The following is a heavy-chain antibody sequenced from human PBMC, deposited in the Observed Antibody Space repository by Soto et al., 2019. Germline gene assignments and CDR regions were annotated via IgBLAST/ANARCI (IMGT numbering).Heavy chain of an antibody. CDR1: GFGFTNSW. CDR3: TSAGQYCTSTTCKAY. V-gene: IGHV3-15*07. Sequence: EVQVVESGGGLVKPGGSLRLSCAASGFGFTNSWMNWVRQAPGKGLEWVGRIKSKNDGGTKDYAAPVQGRFTISRDDTKTTIYLQMNSLKTEDTAVYYCTSAGQYCTSTTCKAYWGQGTPVTVSS. D-gene: IGHD2-2*01. CDR2: IKSKNDGGTK. J-gene: IGHJ4*02.